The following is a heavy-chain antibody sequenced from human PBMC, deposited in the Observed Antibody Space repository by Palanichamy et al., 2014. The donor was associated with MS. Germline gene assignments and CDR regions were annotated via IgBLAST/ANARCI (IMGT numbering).Heavy chain of an antibody. CDR1: GDSISTYY. CDR3: ARHGGRGYSTGYYIFDS. CDR2: IYYNGHT. Sequence: QVQLQESGPGLVKPSETLSLTCTVSGDSISTYYWSWIRQPPGKGLEWIGYIYYNGHTTYNPSLKSRVTISLDTSKSQFSLRLSSATAADTAVYYCARHGGRGYSTGYYIFDSWGQGTLVTVSS. D-gene: IGHD2-8*02. J-gene: IGHJ4*02. V-gene: IGHV4-59*08.